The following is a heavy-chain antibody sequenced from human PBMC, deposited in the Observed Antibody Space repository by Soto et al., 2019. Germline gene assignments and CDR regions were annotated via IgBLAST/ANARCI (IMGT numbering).Heavy chain of an antibody. D-gene: IGHD3-16*01. CDR2: INHSGST. CDR1: GGSFSGYY. V-gene: IGHV4-34*01. CDR3: VRQTDDSYTFNAFDI. J-gene: IGHJ3*02. Sequence: SETLSLTCAVYGGSFSGYYWSWIRQPPGKGLEWIGEINHSGSTNYNPSLKSRVTISVDTSKNQFSLKLSSVTAADTAVYYCVRQTDDSYTFNAFDIWGQGTMVTVSS.